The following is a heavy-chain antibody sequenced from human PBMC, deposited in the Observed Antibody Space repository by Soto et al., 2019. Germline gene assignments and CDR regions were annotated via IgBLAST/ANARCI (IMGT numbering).Heavy chain of an antibody. CDR3: AKGIAVDGKGYNYYGMDV. CDR1: GFTSSNYG. D-gene: IGHD6-19*01. J-gene: IGHJ6*02. V-gene: IGHV3-30*18. CDR2: ISYDGSNK. Sequence: GGSLRLSCAASGFTSSNYGIHWVRQAPGKGLEWVAVISYDGSNKYYADSVKGRFTISRDNSKNTLYLQMNSLRADDTAVYYCAKGIAVDGKGYNYYGMDVWGQGTTVTVSS.